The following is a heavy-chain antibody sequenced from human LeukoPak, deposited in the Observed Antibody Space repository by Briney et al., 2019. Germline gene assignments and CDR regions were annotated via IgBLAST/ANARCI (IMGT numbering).Heavy chain of an antibody. CDR1: GFTFGDYA. CDR2: ITDKADSYTT. J-gene: IGHJ4*02. Sequence: SGGSLRLSCTASGFTFGDYAMTWVRQAPGKGLEWVGRITDKADSYTTEYATSVKGRFTISRDDSKNSLYLQMNSLKTEDTAVYYCVRGSPSYKYYFDCWGQGTLVTVSS. V-gene: IGHV3-72*01. D-gene: IGHD3-10*01. CDR3: VRGSPSYKYYFDC.